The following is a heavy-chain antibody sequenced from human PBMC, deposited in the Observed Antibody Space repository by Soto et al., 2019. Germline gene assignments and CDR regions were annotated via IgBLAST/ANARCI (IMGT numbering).Heavy chain of an antibody. CDR3: AKTRGAMIYAISVYGMDV. D-gene: IGHD3-22*01. V-gene: IGHV3-23*01. Sequence: EVQLLESGGGFIHPGGSLRLSCAASVFSFSSFAMNWVRQAPGKGLEWVSIISGSADSTFYADSVKGRFTISRDNSKSTLYLQTNSLRAEDTAVYYCAKTRGAMIYAISVYGMDVWGQGTTVTVSS. CDR2: ISGSADST. CDR1: VFSFSSFA. J-gene: IGHJ6*02.